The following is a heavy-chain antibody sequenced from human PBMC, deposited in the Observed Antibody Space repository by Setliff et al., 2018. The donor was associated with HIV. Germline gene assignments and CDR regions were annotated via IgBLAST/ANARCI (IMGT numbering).Heavy chain of an antibody. V-gene: IGHV1-18*01. D-gene: IGHD3-22*01. CDR3: AWGYYDSSGIDY. CDR2: ISAYNGNT. J-gene: IGHJ4*02. Sequence: ASVKVSCKASGYHFNSYGISWVRQAPGQGLEWMGWISAYNGNTKYAQKFQARVTMTTDTSTSTAYMELRSLRSDDTAVYYCAWGYYDSSGIDYWGQGTLVTASS. CDR1: GYHFNSYG.